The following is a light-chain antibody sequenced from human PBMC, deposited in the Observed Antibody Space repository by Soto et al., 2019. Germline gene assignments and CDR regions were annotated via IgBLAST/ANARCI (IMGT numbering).Light chain of an antibody. CDR3: QRSYSTPWT. V-gene: IGKV1-39*01. Sequence: DIPMTQSPSSLSASVGDRVTITCRASQSISSYLNWYQQKPGKAPKLLIYAASSLQSGVPSRFSGSGSGTDFTLTISSLQPEDFATYYCQRSYSTPWTFGQGTKVDNK. CDR1: QSISSY. CDR2: AAS. J-gene: IGKJ1*01.